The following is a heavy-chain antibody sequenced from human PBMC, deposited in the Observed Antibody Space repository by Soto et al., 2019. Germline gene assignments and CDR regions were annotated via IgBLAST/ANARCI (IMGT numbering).Heavy chain of an antibody. J-gene: IGHJ4*02. CDR2: KSDGGST. D-gene: IGHD5-18*01. V-gene: IGHV4-59*12. CDR1: GGSIYTYY. Sequence: SETLSLTCNVSGGSIYTYYWNWIRQSPGKGLEWIGYKSDGGSTNYNPSLKSRVTISVDTSKKQVSLKLSSVTAADTAVYYCARGHTAMVSYWGQGTLVTVSS. CDR3: ARGHTAMVSY.